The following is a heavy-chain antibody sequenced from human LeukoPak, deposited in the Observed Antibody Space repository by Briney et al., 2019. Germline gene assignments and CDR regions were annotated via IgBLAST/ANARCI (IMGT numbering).Heavy chain of an antibody. CDR3: VKDEPQWLVPFDY. Sequence: PGGSLRLSCAASGFTFSNYAMSWVRQAPGKGLEWVSVINKSGGSTYYADSVKGRFTISRDNSKNTLYLQMNSLRAEDTATYYCVKDEPQWLVPFDYWGQGTLVTVSS. CDR2: INKSGGST. V-gene: IGHV3-23*01. CDR1: GFTFSNYA. D-gene: IGHD6-19*01. J-gene: IGHJ4*02.